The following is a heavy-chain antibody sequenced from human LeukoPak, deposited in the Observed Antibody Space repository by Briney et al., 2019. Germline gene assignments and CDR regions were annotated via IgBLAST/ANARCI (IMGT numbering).Heavy chain of an antibody. CDR3: ATQASYDFWSGLYYFDN. D-gene: IGHD3-3*01. Sequence: GGSLRLSCAASGFTFNTCWMTWVRQAPGKGLQWVANIKHDGSEKNYVDSVKGRFTISRDNAKKSLYLQMSSLRGEDTAVYYCATQASYDFWSGLYYFDNWGQGTLVGVSS. J-gene: IGHJ4*02. V-gene: IGHV3-7*01. CDR2: IKHDGSEK. CDR1: GFTFNTCW.